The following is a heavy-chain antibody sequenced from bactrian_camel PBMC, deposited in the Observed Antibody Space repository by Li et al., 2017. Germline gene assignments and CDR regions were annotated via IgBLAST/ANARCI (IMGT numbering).Heavy chain of an antibody. Sequence: DVQLVESGGSLVQPGGSLTLSCTASGYTGSRYCMGWFRQRPGGERAVVGTIDGDGRTTYAPSVKGRFTISPVSPENTLYLQMDSLRPEDSGMYYCVLDHDVRGDCLLGDYAYDYWGQGTQVTVSS. D-gene: IGHD4*01. V-gene: IGHV3S67*01. CDR2: IDGDGRT. CDR3: VLDHDVRGDCLLGDYAYDY. J-gene: IGHJ4*01. CDR1: GYTGSRYC.